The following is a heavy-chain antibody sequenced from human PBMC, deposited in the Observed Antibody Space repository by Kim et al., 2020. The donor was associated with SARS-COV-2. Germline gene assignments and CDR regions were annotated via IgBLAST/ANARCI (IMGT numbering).Heavy chain of an antibody. V-gene: IGHV4-59*13. D-gene: IGHD6-13*01. CDR1: GGSISSYY. CDR2: IYYSGST. J-gene: IGHJ6*02. CDR3: ARSQGSWYPRLSLAGGMDV. Sequence: SETLSLTCTVSGGSISSYYWSWIRQPRGKGLEWIGYIYYSGSTNYNPSLKSRVTISVDTSKNQFSLKLSSVTAADTAVYYCARSQGSWYPRLSLAGGMDVWGQGTTVTVSS.